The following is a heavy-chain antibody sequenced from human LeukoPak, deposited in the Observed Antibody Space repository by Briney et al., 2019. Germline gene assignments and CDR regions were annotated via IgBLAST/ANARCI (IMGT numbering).Heavy chain of an antibody. J-gene: IGHJ4*02. Sequence: ASVKVSCKGSGYTFSSYGISWVRQAPGKGLEWMGWISAYNGNTNYAQKFQGRVTMTTDTSTSTAYMDLRSLRSDDTAVYYCARAPYSSSSRADYWGQGTLVTVSS. CDR2: ISAYNGNT. D-gene: IGHD6-6*01. CDR1: GYTFSSYG. V-gene: IGHV1-18*01. CDR3: ARAPYSSSSRADY.